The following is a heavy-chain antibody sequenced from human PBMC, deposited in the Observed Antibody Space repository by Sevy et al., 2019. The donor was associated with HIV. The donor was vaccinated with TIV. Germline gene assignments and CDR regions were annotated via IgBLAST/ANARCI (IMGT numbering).Heavy chain of an antibody. CDR3: ARLTQLSGWYLGFDY. CDR1: GGSISSSSYY. CDR2: IYYSGST. J-gene: IGHJ4*02. V-gene: IGHV4-39*01. Sequence: SETLSLTCTVSGGSISSSSYYWGWIRQPPGKGLEWIGSIYYSGSTYYNPSLKSRVTTSVDTSKNQFSLKLSSVTAADTAVYYCARLTQLSGWYLGFDYWGQGTLVTVSS. D-gene: IGHD6-19*01.